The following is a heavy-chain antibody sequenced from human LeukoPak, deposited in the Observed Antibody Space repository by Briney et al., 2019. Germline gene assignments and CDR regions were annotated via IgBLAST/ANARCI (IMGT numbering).Heavy chain of an antibody. Sequence: GGSLRLPCAASGFTFSSYGMHWVRQAPGKGLEWVAFIRYDGSNKYYADSVKGRFTISRDNSKNTLYLQMNSLRAEDTAVYYCAKSACSSTSCYVIWFDPWGQGTLVTVSS. CDR3: AKSACSSTSCYVIWFDP. J-gene: IGHJ5*02. V-gene: IGHV3-30*02. D-gene: IGHD2-2*01. CDR2: IRYDGSNK. CDR1: GFTFSSYG.